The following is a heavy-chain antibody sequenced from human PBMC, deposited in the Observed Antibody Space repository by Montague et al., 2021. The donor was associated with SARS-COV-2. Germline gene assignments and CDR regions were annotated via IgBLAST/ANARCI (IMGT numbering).Heavy chain of an antibody. Sequence: SLRLSCAASGFTFRSYCMHWVRQVPGRGPVLVSRLKPDGTSTNXXXSXXXQFTISRDNAKNTLSLQMNNLRAEDTAVYYCVRPLWFGDSDYFFESWGQGTLVTVSS. J-gene: IGHJ4*02. CDR1: GFTFRSYC. V-gene: IGHV3-74*01. D-gene: IGHD3-10*01. CDR2: LKPDGTST. CDR3: VRPLWFGDSDYFFES.